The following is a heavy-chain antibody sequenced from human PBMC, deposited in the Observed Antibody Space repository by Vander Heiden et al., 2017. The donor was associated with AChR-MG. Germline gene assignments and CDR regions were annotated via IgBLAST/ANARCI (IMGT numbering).Heavy chain of an antibody. CDR2: IYYSGST. D-gene: IGHD1-7*01. V-gene: IGHV4-31*03. J-gene: IGHJ4*02. Sequence: QVQLQESGPGLVKPSQTLSLPCPVSGSSISSGGYYWSWNRQHPGKGLEWIGYIYYSGSTYYNPSLKSRVTISVDTSKNQFSLKLSSVTAADTAVYYCARDLTGTTYFDYWGQGTLVTVSS. CDR3: ARDLTGTTYFDY. CDR1: GSSISSGGYY.